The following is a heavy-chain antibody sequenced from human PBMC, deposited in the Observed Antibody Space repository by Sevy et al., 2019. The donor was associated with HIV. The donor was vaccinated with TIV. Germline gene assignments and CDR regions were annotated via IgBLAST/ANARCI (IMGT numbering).Heavy chain of an antibody. CDR3: ARGIFGSGSRLGLGY. D-gene: IGHD3-10*01. J-gene: IGHJ4*02. CDR2: IKQDGSEK. V-gene: IGHV3-7*01. CDR1: GFTFSNNW. Sequence: GGYLRLSCVASGFTFSNNWMTWVRQAPGKGLQWVANIKQDGSEKYFLDSVKGRFTISRDNAKNSLYLQMSSLRVEDTAVYYCARGIFGSGSRLGLGYWGQGTLVTVSS.